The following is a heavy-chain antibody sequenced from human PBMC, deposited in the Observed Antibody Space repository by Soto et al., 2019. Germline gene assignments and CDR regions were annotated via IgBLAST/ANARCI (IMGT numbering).Heavy chain of an antibody. D-gene: IGHD3-22*01. Sequence: QVQLVQSGAEVKKPGSSVKVSCKASGGTFSSYAISWVRQAPGQGLEWMGVIIPIFGTANYAQKFQGSVTMTADKFTSTAYMELGSLRSEDTAVYYCSIDLDYDSSGNHWGQGTLVTVSS. V-gene: IGHV1-69*06. J-gene: IGHJ5*02. CDR2: IIPIFGTA. CDR1: GGTFSSYA. CDR3: SIDLDYDSSGNH.